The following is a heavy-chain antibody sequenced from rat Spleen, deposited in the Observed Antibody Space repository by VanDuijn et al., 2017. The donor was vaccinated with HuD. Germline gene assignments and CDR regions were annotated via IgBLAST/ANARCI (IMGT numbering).Heavy chain of an antibody. CDR3: ARHGYNSYFDY. V-gene: IGHV3-3*01. Sequence: EVQLQESGPGLVKPSQSLSLTCSVTGYSIISSYRWNWIRKFPGNKLEWMGYITNEGITNYNPSLRSRISITRDTSKNQLFLQVNSVTTEDTATYYCARHGYNSYFDYWGQGVMVTVSS. D-gene: IGHD1-9*01. CDR2: ITNEGIT. J-gene: IGHJ2*01. CDR1: GYSIISSYR.